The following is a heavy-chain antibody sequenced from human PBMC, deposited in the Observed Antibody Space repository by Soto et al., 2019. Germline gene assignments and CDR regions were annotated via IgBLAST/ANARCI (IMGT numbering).Heavy chain of an antibody. J-gene: IGHJ6*02. CDR1: GGTFSRYS. CDR3: ARPYEGGYSSNHHYYYALDV. V-gene: IGHV1-69*01. Sequence: QVQLVQSGAEVKKPGSSVKVSCKISGGTFSRYSISWVRHAPGQGLEWMGGIVPIFGTRNYAQKFQDRVTITTDESATTAHMELSNLRSEDTAVYYCARPYEGGYSSNHHYYYALDVWGQGTAVTVSS. D-gene: IGHD3-22*01. CDR2: IVPIFGTR.